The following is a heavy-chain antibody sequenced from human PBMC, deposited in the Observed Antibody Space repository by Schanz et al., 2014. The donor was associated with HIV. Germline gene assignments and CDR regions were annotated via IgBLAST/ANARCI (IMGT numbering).Heavy chain of an antibody. D-gene: IGHD4-4*01. V-gene: IGHV3-48*02. J-gene: IGHJ6*02. CDR3: ARDLRPTTATFTRMGLRQARYYYYGMDL. CDR2: ISSSTKTI. CDR1: GFNFNTFN. Sequence: EVRLVESGGGFVKPGGSLRLSCAASGFNFNTFNMNWVRQAPGKGLEWVAHISSSTKTIYYADSVKGRFTISRDNAKNALYLQMNTLRDEDTALYSCARDLRPTTATFTRMGLRQARYYYYGMDLWGQGTTVTVSS.